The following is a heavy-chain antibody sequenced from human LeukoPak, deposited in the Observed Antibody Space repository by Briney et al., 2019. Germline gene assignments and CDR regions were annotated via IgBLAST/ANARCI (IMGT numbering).Heavy chain of an antibody. CDR2: ISSSGSTI. Sequence: GGSLRLSCAASGFTFSDYYMSWIRQAPGKGLEWVSYISSSGSTIYYADSVKGRFTISRDNAKNSLYLQMNSLRAEDTAVYYCASGCSGGNCWYYYMDVWGKGTTVTVSS. CDR3: ASGCSGGNCWYYYMDV. CDR1: GFTFSDYY. V-gene: IGHV3-11*04. D-gene: IGHD2-15*01. J-gene: IGHJ6*03.